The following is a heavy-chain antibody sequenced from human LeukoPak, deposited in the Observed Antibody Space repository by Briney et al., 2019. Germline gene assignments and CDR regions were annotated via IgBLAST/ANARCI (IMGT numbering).Heavy chain of an antibody. D-gene: IGHD1-26*01. CDR2: ISYDGSNE. CDR3: ARDSSAGGSYYEVAWYFDL. CDR1: GFTFSTYA. J-gene: IGHJ2*01. V-gene: IGHV3-30-3*01. Sequence: GGSLRLSCAASGFTFSTYAMHWVRQAPGKGLEWVAVISYDGSNEYYADSVKGRFTISRDNSKNTLYLQMNSLRAEDTAVYYCARDSSAGGSYYEVAWYFDLWGRGTLVTVSS.